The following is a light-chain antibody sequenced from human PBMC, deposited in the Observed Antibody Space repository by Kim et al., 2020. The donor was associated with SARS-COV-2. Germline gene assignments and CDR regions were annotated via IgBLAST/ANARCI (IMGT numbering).Light chain of an antibody. Sequence: AAVGDSVPITGRARQSFSSYLNWAPQKPGKAPKLLIYAASSLQSGVPSRFSGRGSGTDFTLTISSLQPEDFATYHCQQSYSTPPTFGQGTKMDIK. CDR1: QSFSSY. CDR3: QQSYSTPPT. V-gene: IGKV1-39*01. CDR2: AAS. J-gene: IGKJ1*01.